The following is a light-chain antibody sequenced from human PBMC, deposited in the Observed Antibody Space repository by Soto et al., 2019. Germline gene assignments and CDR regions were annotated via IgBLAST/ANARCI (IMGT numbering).Light chain of an antibody. CDR2: KAS. Sequence: DIQLTQSPSTLSASVRDRVTITCRASQSISSWLAWYQQKPGKAPKLLIYKASSLESGVPSRFSGSGSGTEFTLTISSLQPDDFATYYCQQYNSYSPFGGGTKVDIK. CDR1: QSISSW. CDR3: QQYNSYSP. J-gene: IGKJ4*01. V-gene: IGKV1-5*03.